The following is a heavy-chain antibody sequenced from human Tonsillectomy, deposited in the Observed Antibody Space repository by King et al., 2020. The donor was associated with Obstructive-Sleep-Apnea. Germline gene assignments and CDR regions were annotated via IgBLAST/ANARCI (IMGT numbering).Heavy chain of an antibody. D-gene: IGHD3-22*01. CDR3: ARAKPYYYDSSGYYYFDY. V-gene: IGHV4-39*07. Sequence: QLQESGPGLVKPSETLSLTCTVSGGSISSSSYYWGWIRQPPGKGLEWIGSIYYSGSTHYNPSLKSRFTISVDTSKNPFSLKLSSVTAADTAVYYCARAKPYYYDSSGYYYFDYWGQGTLVTVSS. J-gene: IGHJ4*02. CDR2: IYYSGST. CDR1: GGSISSSSYY.